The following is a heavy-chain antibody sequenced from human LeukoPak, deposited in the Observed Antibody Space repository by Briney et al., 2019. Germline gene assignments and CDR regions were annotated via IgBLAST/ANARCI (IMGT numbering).Heavy chain of an antibody. CDR1: GGSFSGYY. CDR2: INHSGST. J-gene: IGHJ4*02. Sequence: KTSETLSLTCAVYGGSFSGYYWSWIRQPPGKGLEWIGEINHSGSTNYNPSLKSRVTISVDTSKNQFSLKLSSVTAADTAVYYCARGGGAFSIAVAGQFDYWGQGTLVTVSS. D-gene: IGHD6-19*01. CDR3: ARGGGAFSIAVAGQFDY. V-gene: IGHV4-34*01.